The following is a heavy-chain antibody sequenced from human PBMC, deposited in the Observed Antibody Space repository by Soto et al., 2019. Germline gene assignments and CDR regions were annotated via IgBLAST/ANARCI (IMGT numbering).Heavy chain of an antibody. CDR1: GFTFSHYA. D-gene: IGHD1-26*01. CDR2: MSYDGSNE. V-gene: IGHV3-30*18. J-gene: IGHJ4*02. CDR3: AKDGSHNFDY. Sequence: QAQLVESGGGVVQPGRSLRLSCAASGFTFSHYAMHWVRQAPGKGLEWVARMSYDGSNEYYADSVKGRFTISRDNSKNTLYLQMNSLRAEDTAVYYCAKDGSHNFDYWGQGTLVTVSS.